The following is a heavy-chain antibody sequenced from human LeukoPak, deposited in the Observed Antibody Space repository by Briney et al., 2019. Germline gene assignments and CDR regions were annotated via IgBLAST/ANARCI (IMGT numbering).Heavy chain of an antibody. Sequence: SETLSLTCAVYGGSFSGHYWSWIRQPPGKGLEWIGEINHSGSTNYNPSLKSRVTISVDTSKNQFSLKLSSVTAADTAVYYCASLLWFGELLNNDAFDIWGQGTMVTVSS. CDR2: INHSGST. D-gene: IGHD3-10*01. CDR3: ASLLWFGELLNNDAFDI. V-gene: IGHV4-34*01. J-gene: IGHJ3*02. CDR1: GGSFSGHY.